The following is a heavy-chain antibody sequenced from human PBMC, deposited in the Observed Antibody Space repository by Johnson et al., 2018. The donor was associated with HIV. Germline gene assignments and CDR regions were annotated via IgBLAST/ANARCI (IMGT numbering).Heavy chain of an antibody. Sequence: VQLVESGGGVVQSGRSLRLSCAASGFIFSSYAMHWVRQAPGKGLEWVSYISSSGSTIYYADSVKGRFTISRDNAKNSLYLQMNSLRAEDTAVYYCARDVGIAENLDAFDIWGQGTMVTVSS. V-gene: IGHV3-48*04. J-gene: IGHJ3*02. CDR3: ARDVGIAENLDAFDI. CDR2: ISSSGSTI. CDR1: GFIFSSYA. D-gene: IGHD6-13*01.